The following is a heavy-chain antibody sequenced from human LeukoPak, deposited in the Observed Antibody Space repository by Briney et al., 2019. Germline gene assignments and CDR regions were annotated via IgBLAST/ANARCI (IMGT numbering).Heavy chain of an antibody. V-gene: IGHV4-59*01. Sequence: SETLSPTCTISGGSISSYYWSWIRQPPGKGLEWIGYIYYSGSTNYNPSLKSRVTISVDTSKNQFSLKLSSVTAADTAVYYCARWARGVTAATEYFQHWGQGTLVTVSS. CDR3: ARWARGVTAATEYFQH. D-gene: IGHD2-21*02. J-gene: IGHJ1*01. CDR2: IYYSGST. CDR1: GGSISSYY.